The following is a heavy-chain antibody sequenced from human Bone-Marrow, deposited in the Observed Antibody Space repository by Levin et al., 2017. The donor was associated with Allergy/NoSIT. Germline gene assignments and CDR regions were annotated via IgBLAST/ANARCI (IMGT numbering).Heavy chain of an antibody. CDR2: IYYSGST. D-gene: IGHD6-19*01. J-gene: IGHJ4*02. V-gene: IGHV4-39*01. CDR1: GGSISSSSYY. Sequence: SETLSLTCTVSGGSISSSSYYWGWIRQPPGKGLEWIGSIYYSGSTYYNPSLKSRVTISVDTSKNQFSLKLSSVTAADTAVYYCARQPSPYSSGWAGWGQGTLVTVSS. CDR3: ARQPSPYSSGWAG.